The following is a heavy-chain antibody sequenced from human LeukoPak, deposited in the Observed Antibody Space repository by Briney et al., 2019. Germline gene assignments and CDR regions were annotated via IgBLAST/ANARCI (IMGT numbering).Heavy chain of an antibody. CDR1: GFPFSNYA. D-gene: IGHD2-15*01. CDR3: AGPASDSYLLY. V-gene: IGHV3-30-3*01. Sequence: GGSLRLSCVASGFPFSNYAFHWVRQAPGRVLEWVSLVSFHETSKYYANSLKDRFTLSRDTYNEIVYLQMNRLRAEDTAIYSCAGPASDSYLLYWGQGILVTVSA. CDR2: VSFHETSK. J-gene: IGHJ4*02.